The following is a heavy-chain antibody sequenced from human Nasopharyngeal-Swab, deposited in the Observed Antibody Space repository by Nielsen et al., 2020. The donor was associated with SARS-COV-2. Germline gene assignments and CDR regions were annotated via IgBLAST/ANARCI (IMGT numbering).Heavy chain of an antibody. CDR2: MNPNSGNT. CDR3: AKGLYSSGFSYYYYGMDV. J-gene: IGHJ6*02. D-gene: IGHD6-19*01. Sequence: ASVKVSCKASGYTFTSYDINCERQATGQGLEWMGWMNPNSGNTGYAQKCQVRVTMTRNTSISTAYMELSSLRSEDTAVYYCAKGLYSSGFSYYYYGMDVWGQGTTVTVSS. CDR1: GYTFTSYD. V-gene: IGHV1-8*01.